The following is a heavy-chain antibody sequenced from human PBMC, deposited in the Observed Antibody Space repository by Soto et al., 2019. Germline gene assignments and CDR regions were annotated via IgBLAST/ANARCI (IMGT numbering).Heavy chain of an antibody. D-gene: IGHD1-7*01. CDR1: GFTFSSYA. Sequence: PGGSLILSCAASGFTFSSYAMHWVRQAPGKGLEWVAVISYDGSNKYYADSVKGRFTISRDNSKNTLYLQMNSLRAEDTAMYYCARTGTTTSPPTGWGQGTLVTVSS. CDR2: ISYDGSNK. V-gene: IGHV3-30-3*01. J-gene: IGHJ4*02. CDR3: ARTGTTTSPPTG.